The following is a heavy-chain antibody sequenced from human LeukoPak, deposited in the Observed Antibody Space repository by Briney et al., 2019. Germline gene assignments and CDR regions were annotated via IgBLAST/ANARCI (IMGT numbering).Heavy chain of an antibody. CDR1: GFTFSSYA. J-gene: IGHJ4*02. D-gene: IGHD3-10*01. CDR2: ISGSGGST. CDR3: AKSSGWFGELIYFDY. V-gene: IGHV3-23*01. Sequence: GGSLRLSCAASGFTFSSYAMSWVRQAPGKGLEWVSAISGSGGSTYYADSVKGRFTISRDNSKNTLYLQMNSLRAEDTAVYYCAKSSGWFGELIYFDYWGQGTLVTVSS.